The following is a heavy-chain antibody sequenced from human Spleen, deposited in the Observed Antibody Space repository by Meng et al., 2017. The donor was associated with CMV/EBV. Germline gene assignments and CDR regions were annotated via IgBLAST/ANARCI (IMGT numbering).Heavy chain of an antibody. Sequence: GESLKISCAASGFTFSDYEMHWVRQAPGKGLEWVSYMNGTGATIYYADSVKGRFTISRDNAKNTLYLQMNSLRAEDTAVYYCAKWIWSGFYTGGFDYWGQGTLVTVSS. D-gene: IGHD3-3*01. V-gene: IGHV3-48*03. CDR2: MNGTGATI. CDR3: AKWIWSGFYTGGFDY. CDR1: GFTFSDYE. J-gene: IGHJ4*02.